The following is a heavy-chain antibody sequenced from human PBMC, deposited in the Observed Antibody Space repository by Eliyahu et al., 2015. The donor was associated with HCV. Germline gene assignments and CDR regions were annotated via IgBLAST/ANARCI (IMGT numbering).Heavy chain of an antibody. CDR2: XXPNSGNT. CDR1: GYTFTSYD. V-gene: IGHV1-8*01. J-gene: IGHJ5*02. D-gene: IGHD6-19*01. Sequence: QVQLVQSGAEVKKPGASVKVSCKAXGYTFTSYDIXWVRQATGQGLEWMGWXXPNSGNTGYAQKFQGRVTMTRNTSISTAYMELSSLRSEDTAVYYCARGKAVAGRWFDPWGQGTLVTVSS. CDR3: ARGKAVAGRWFDP.